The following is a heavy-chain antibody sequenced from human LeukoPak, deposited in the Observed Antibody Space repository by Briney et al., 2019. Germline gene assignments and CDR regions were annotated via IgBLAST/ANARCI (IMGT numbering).Heavy chain of an antibody. D-gene: IGHD3-22*01. V-gene: IGHV4-34*01. CDR1: GGSFSGYY. J-gene: IGHJ5*02. CDR2: INHSGST. CDR3: ARPYYYDSRIDP. Sequence: TASETLSLTCAVYGGSFSGYYWSWIRQLPGKGLEWIGEINHSGSTNYNPSLKSRVTISLDTSKNQFSLKLNSVTAADTAVYYCARPYYYDSRIDPWGQGTLVTVSS.